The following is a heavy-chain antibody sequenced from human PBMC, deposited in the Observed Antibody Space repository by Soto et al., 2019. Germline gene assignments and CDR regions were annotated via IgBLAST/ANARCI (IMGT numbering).Heavy chain of an antibody. D-gene: IGHD4-17*01. V-gene: IGHV1-3*01. CDR1: GYTFTSYA. CDR2: INAGNGNT. CDR3: ARESGPHGDFDY. Sequence: ASVKVSCKASGYTFTSYAMHWVRQAPGQRLEWMGWINAGNGNTKYSQKFQGRVTITRDTSASTAYMELSSLRSDDTAVYYCARESGPHGDFDYWGQGTLVTVS. J-gene: IGHJ4*02.